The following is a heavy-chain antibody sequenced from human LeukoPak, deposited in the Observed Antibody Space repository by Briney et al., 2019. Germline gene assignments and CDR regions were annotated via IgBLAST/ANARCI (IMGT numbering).Heavy chain of an antibody. V-gene: IGHV4-34*01. D-gene: IGHD2-15*01. J-gene: IGHJ5*02. Sequence: SETLSLTCAVYGGSFSGYYWSWIRQPPGKGLEWIGEINHSRSTNYNPSLKSRVTISVDTSKNQFSLKLSSVTAADTAVYYCARGRSMVGIVVVVAALRKNWFDPWGQGTLVTVSS. CDR2: INHSRST. CDR1: GGSFSGYY. CDR3: ARGRSMVGIVVVVAALRKNWFDP.